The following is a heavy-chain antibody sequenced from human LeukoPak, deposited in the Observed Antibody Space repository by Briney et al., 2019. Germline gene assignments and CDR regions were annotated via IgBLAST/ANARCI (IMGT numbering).Heavy chain of an antibody. V-gene: IGHV3-73*01. D-gene: IGHD1-26*01. CDR2: IDKKDKGYATAT. J-gene: IGHJ5*02. Sequence: PGGSLKLSCAASGFTFSGSAIHWVRQSSEKGLEWVGQIDKKDKGYATATAYAASVKGRFTISRDDSINTAYLQMKSLKTEDTALYYCTRDSGTYNRFDPWGQGTLVTVSS. CDR3: TRDSGTYNRFDP. CDR1: GFTFSGSA.